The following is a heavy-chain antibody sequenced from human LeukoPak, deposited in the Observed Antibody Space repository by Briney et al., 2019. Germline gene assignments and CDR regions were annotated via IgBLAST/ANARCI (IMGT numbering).Heavy chain of an antibody. CDR3: AREPFDY. Sequence: PGGSLRLSCVASGFPFSSYWMTWVRQAPGKGLEWVANIKQDGSKKSYVDSVKGRFTISRDNAKNSLYLQMSSLRDEDTAVYYCAREPFDYWGQGILVTVSS. V-gene: IGHV3-7*01. CDR2: IKQDGSKK. J-gene: IGHJ4*02. CDR1: GFPFSSYW.